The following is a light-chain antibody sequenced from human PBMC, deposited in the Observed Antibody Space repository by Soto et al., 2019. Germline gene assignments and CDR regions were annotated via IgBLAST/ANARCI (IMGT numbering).Light chain of an antibody. V-gene: IGKV3-20*01. CDR1: QSVSSNY. CDR3: QQYGSAPFT. CDR2: DAS. J-gene: IGKJ3*01. Sequence: IVLTQSPDTLSLSPGERVPLSCRASQSVSSNYLAWYQQKLGQAPRXXIYDASRRATGIPDRFSGSGAGTDFTLTISRLEPEDFAVYYCQQYGSAPFTFGPGTKVDIK.